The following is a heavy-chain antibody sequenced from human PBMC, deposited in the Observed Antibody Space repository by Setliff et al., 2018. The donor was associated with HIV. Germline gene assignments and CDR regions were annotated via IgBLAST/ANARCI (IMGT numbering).Heavy chain of an antibody. CDR3: ARSSAGSGWLLHHFDY. CDR2: IVPIFGTS. Sequence: SVKVSCKASGGTFSSFAISWVRQAPGHGLEWMGGIVPIFGTSNYAQKFQGRVTITADESTTTAYMELSSLRSEDTAFYYCARSSAGSGWLLHHFDYWGPGTLVTVSS. D-gene: IGHD6-19*01. J-gene: IGHJ4*02. CDR1: GGTFSSFA. V-gene: IGHV1-69*13.